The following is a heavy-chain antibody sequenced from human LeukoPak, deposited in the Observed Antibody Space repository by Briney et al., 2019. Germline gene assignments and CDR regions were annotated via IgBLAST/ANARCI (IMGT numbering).Heavy chain of an antibody. Sequence: SETLSLTCTVSGDSISSGDYYWSWIRQPPGKGLEWIGYVYYSGSTYYDPSLRSRVTISIDTSKNQFFLVLTSVAAADTAVYYCARLPFRVSATLSFLFDPWGQGTLGPVSP. CDR3: ARLPFRVSATLSFLFDP. D-gene: IGHD3-16*02. CDR1: GDSISSGDYY. V-gene: IGHV4-30-4*01. J-gene: IGHJ5*02. CDR2: VYYSGST.